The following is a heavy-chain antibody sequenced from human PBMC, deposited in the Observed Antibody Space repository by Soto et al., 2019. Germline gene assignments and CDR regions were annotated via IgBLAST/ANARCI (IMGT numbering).Heavy chain of an antibody. V-gene: IGHV4-34*01. J-gene: IGHJ6*02. CDR3: AARGYRGYDYGYFYGMDV. CDR1: GGPFSGYY. D-gene: IGHD5-12*01. Sequence: SETLSLTCAVYGGPFSGYYWSWIRQPPGKGLEWIGEINHSGSTNYNPSLKSRVTISVDTSMNQFSLKLSSVTAADTAVYYCAARGYRGYDYGYFYGMDVWGQGTTVTVAS. CDR2: INHSGST.